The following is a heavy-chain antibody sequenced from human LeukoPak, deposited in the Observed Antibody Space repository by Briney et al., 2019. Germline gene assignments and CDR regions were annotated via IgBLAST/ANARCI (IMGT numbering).Heavy chain of an antibody. D-gene: IGHD6-19*01. CDR1: GFTFSNYA. CDR3: AKGSAVADIYFDY. Sequence: GGSLRLSCSASGFTFSNYAMSWVRQAPGKGLEWVSAISGSGGSIYYADSVKGRFTISRDNSKNTLYLQMNSLRAEDTAVYCCAKGSAVADIYFDYWGQGTLVTVSS. CDR2: ISGSGGSI. V-gene: IGHV3-23*01. J-gene: IGHJ4*02.